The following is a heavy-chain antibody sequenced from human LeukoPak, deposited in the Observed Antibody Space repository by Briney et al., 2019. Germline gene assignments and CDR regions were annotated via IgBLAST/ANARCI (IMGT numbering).Heavy chain of an antibody. CDR1: GYSISSGYY. V-gene: IGHV4-38-2*02. Sequence: SETLSLTCTVSGYSISSGYYWGWIRQTPGKGLEWIGYIYHGGRTDYNPSLKSRVTISVDTSKNQFSLKLSSVTAADTAVYYCARGRAGLLGREYYYYMDVWGKGTTVTVSS. CDR2: IYHGGRT. J-gene: IGHJ6*03. CDR3: ARGRAGLLGREYYYYMDV. D-gene: IGHD3-10*01.